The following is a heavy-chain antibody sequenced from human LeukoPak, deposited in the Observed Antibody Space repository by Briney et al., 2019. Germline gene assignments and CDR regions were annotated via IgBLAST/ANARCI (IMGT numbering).Heavy chain of an antibody. V-gene: IGHV3-23*01. CDR2: ISGSGGST. J-gene: IGHJ4*02. D-gene: IGHD4-17*01. CDR3: AKDQGYGDYFDF. CDR1: GFTFSSYA. Sequence: AGGSLRLSCAASGFTFSSYAMSWVRQAPGKGLEWVSAISGSGGSTYYADSVKGRFTISRDNSKNTLYLQMDSLRAEDTAVYYCAKDQGYGDYFDFGGQGTLVTVSS.